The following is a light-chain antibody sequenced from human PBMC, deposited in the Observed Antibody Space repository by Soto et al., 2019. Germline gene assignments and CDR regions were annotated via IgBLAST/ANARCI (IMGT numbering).Light chain of an antibody. J-gene: IGKJ1*01. V-gene: IGKV1-5*03. CDR2: EAS. CDR1: QSISSW. Sequence: DIQMTQSPSTLSASVLYIVTITFRASQSISSWLASYQQKPGKAPKLLIYEASRLEIGVPSRFSGSGSGTEFTLTISSMQPDDFATYYCQKYETFSGKFGPGTKVDIK. CDR3: QKYETFSGK.